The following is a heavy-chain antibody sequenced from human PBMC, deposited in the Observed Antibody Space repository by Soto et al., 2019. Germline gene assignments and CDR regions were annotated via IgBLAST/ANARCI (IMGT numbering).Heavy chain of an antibody. CDR2: ISGSGGST. Sequence: PGGSLRLSCAASGFTFSSYAMSWVRQAPGKGLEWVSAISGSGGSTYYADSVKGRFTISRDNSKNTLYLQMNSLRAEDTAIYYCAKDSRYFDWCHDDWGQGTQVTVSS. CDR3: AKDSRYFDWCHDD. V-gene: IGHV3-23*01. J-gene: IGHJ4*02. CDR1: GFTFSSYA. D-gene: IGHD3-9*01.